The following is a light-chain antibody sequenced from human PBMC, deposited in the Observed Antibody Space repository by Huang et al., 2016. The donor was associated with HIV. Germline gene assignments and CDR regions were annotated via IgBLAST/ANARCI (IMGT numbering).Light chain of an antibody. CDR1: QIVSNY. Sequence: EIVMTQSPATLSVSPGERATLSCRASQIVSNYLAWYQPKPGPAPRLLIYDASTGATGIPSRFRCSGSGTEFTLTISSLQSEDSAVYYCQQYNDWPLTFGGGTKVEIK. V-gene: IGKV3-15*01. CDR2: DAS. CDR3: QQYNDWPLT. J-gene: IGKJ4*01.